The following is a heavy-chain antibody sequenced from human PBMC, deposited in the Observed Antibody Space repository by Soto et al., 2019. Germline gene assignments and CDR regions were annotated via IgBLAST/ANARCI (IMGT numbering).Heavy chain of an antibody. CDR1: GYSFSSYW. Sequence: PGESLKISCKGSGYSFSSYWIGWVRQMPGKGLEWMGIIYPGDSDTRYSPSFQGQVTISADKSISTAYLQWSSLKASDTAMYYCARALYYYDSSGFHYYFHYWGQGTLVT. V-gene: IGHV5-51*01. CDR3: ARALYYYDSSGFHYYFHY. CDR2: IYPGDSDT. J-gene: IGHJ4*02. D-gene: IGHD3-22*01.